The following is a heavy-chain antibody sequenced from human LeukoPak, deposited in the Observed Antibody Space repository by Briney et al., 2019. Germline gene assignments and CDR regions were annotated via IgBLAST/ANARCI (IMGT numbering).Heavy chain of an antibody. V-gene: IGHV3-21*01. J-gene: IGHJ1*01. CDR3: ARVTSYCGGDCYPDAEYFQH. Sequence: GGSLRLSCAASGFTFSSYSMNWVRQAPGKGLEWVSSISSSGSYIYYADSMQGRFTISRDNSKNSLYLQMNSLRAEDTAVYYCARVTSYCGGDCYPDAEYFQHWGQGTLVTVSS. CDR1: GFTFSSYS. CDR2: ISSSGSYI. D-gene: IGHD2-21*02.